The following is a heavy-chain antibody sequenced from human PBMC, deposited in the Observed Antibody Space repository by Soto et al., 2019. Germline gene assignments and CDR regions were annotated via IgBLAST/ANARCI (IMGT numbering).Heavy chain of an antibody. D-gene: IGHD4-17*01. CDR3: ARDDGDYGQDAFDI. V-gene: IGHV4-31*03. Sequence: QVQLQESGPGLVKPSQTLSLTCTVSGGSISSGGYYWSWIRQHPGKGLGWIGYIYYSGSTYDNPSLKGRVTISVDTSKNQFSLKRSSVTAADTAVYYCARDDGDYGQDAFDIWGQGTMVTVSS. J-gene: IGHJ3*02. CDR1: GGSISSGGYY. CDR2: IYYSGST.